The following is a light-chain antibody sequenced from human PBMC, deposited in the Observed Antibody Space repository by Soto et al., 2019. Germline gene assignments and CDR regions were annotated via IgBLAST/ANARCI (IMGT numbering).Light chain of an antibody. J-gene: IGKJ1*01. Sequence: DIPMTQSPSTLSASVGDRVTITCRASQSISSWLAWYQQKPGKAPKVLIYKASSLESGVPSRFSGSGSGTEVTLTISSLQPDDFATYYCQHYNNYPWTFGQGTKVEIK. CDR3: QHYNNYPWT. CDR2: KAS. CDR1: QSISSW. V-gene: IGKV1-5*03.